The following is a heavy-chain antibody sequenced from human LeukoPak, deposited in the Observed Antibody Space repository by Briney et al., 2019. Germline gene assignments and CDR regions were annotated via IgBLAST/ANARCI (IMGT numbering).Heavy chain of an antibody. V-gene: IGHV3-49*04. J-gene: IGHJ4*02. D-gene: IGHD2-2*01. CDR3: TRAPHPRCSSSGCYLDY. CDR2: IQAKAYGGAT. Sequence: SLSLSCSTSGFTFGDYAMSWVRQAPGKGLEWVGFIQAKAYGGATKYAASVNGRFSISRDDSQSIANLQMNDLKTEDTAVYYCTRAPHPRCSSSGCYLDYWGQGTLVTVSS. CDR1: GFTFGDYA.